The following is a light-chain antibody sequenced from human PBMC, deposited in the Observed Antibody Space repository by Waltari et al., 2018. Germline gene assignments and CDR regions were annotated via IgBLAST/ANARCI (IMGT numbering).Light chain of an antibody. CDR2: RND. V-gene: IGLV1-47*01. J-gene: IGLJ3*02. CDR3: AAWDDSLREV. Sequence: QSVLTQPPSASGTPGQRVTISCSGSSSNIGSNYVYWYQQLPGTAPKLLIYRNDQRPSGVPDRFSDSKSGTSASLAISGLRSEDEANYYCAAWDDSLREVFGGGTRLTVL. CDR1: SSNIGSNY.